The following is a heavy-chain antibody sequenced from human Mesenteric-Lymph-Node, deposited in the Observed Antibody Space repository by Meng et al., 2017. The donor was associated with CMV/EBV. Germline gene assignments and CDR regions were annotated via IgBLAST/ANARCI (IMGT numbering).Heavy chain of an antibody. V-gene: IGHV4-59*08. CDR1: GGSISSYY. J-gene: IGHJ3*02. D-gene: IGHD6-19*01. Sequence: SETLSLTCTVSGGSISSYYWSWIRQPPGKGLEWIGYIYYSGSTYYNPSLKSRVTISVDTSKNQFSLKLSSVTAADTAVYYCARLRSGWNDAFDIWGQGTMVTVSS. CDR2: IYYSGST. CDR3: ARLRSGWNDAFDI.